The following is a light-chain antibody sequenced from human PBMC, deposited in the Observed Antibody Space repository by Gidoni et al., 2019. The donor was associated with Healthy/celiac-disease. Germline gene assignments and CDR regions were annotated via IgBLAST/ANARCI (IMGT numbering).Light chain of an antibody. V-gene: IGKV1-39*01. CDR2: AAS. CDR1: QSISSY. CDR3: QQSYSTPLT. J-gene: IGKJ4*01. Sequence: DIQMTQSPSSLSASVGDRVTITCRVSQSISSYLNWYQQKPGKAPKLLIDAASSLQSGVPSRFSGSGSGTDFTLTISSLQPEDFATYYCQQSYSTPLTFGGGTKVEIK.